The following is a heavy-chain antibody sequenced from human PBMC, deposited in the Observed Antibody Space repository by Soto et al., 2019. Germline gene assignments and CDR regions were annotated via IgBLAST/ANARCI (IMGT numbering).Heavy chain of an antibody. V-gene: IGHV1-18*01. CDR3: ARDGWSVVGAPDYYGTDV. J-gene: IGHJ6*02. CDR1: GYTFTSYG. Sequence: ASVKVSCKASGYTFTSYGISWVRQAPGQGLEWMGWISAYNGNTNYAQKLQGRVTMATDTSTSTAYMELRSLRSDDTAVYYCARDGWSVVGAPDYYGTDVRGQATTVTVSS. D-gene: IGHD1-26*01. CDR2: ISAYNGNT.